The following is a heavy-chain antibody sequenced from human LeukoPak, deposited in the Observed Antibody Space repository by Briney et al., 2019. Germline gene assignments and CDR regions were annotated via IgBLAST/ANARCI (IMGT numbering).Heavy chain of an antibody. CDR3: SRGPYGSADY. CDR2: INPNSGGT. Sequence: ASVKVSCKASGYTFTGYYMHWVRQAPGQGLEWMGWINPNSGGTNYAQKFQGRVTMTRDTSISTAYMELNRLTSDDTAVYYCSRGPYGSADYWGQGTLVTVSS. J-gene: IGHJ4*02. V-gene: IGHV1-2*02. CDR1: GYTFTGYY. D-gene: IGHD3-10*01.